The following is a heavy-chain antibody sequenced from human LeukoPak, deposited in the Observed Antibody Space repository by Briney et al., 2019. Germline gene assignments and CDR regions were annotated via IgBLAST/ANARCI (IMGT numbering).Heavy chain of an antibody. CDR3: ARRKITIFGRGYFDY. CDR2: IYPGDSDT. CDR1: GYSFTSYW. D-gene: IGHD3-3*01. V-gene: IGHV5-51*01. J-gene: IGHJ4*02. Sequence: GESLKTSCKGSGYSFTSYWIGWVRQMPGKGLEWMGIIYPGDSDTRYSPSFQGQVTISADKSISTAYLQWSSLKASDTAMYYCARRKITIFGRGYFDYWGQGTLVTVSS.